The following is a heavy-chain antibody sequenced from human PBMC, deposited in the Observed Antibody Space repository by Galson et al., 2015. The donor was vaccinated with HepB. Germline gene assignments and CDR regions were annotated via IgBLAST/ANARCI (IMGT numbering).Heavy chain of an antibody. CDR1: GFTFSSYG. J-gene: IGHJ4*02. CDR3: ASRGHDSSGYYGFDY. Sequence: SLRLSCAASGFTFSSYGMHWVRQAPGKGLEWVAVISYDGSNKYYADSVKGRFTISRDNSKNTLYLQMNSLRAEDTAVYYCASRGHDSSGYYGFDYWGQGTLVTVSS. CDR2: ISYDGSNK. D-gene: IGHD3-22*01. V-gene: IGHV3-30*03.